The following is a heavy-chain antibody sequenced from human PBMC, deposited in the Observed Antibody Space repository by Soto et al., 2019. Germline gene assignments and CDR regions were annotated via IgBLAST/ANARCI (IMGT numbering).Heavy chain of an antibody. V-gene: IGHV3-53*01. CDR1: GFTVGSDY. J-gene: IGHJ6*02. CDR3: AKGRSYYYYYGVDV. Sequence: GGSLRLSCAASGFTVGSDYMNWVRQAPGKGLEWLSVLYSGGSTYYADSVKGRFTISRDNSKNTLYLQMNSLRAEDTALYYCAKGRSYYYYYGVDVWGQGTLVTVSS. CDR2: LYSGGST.